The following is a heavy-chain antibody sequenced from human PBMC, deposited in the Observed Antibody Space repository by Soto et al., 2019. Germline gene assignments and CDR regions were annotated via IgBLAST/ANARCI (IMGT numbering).Heavy chain of an antibody. CDR2: IYYSGST. CDR3: ARLAPGIAVARLYYYGMHV. Sequence: PSETLSLTCTVSGGSISSYYWSWIRQPPGKGLEWIGYIYYSGSTNYNPSLKSRVTISVDTSKNQFSLKLSSVTAADTAVYYCARLAPGIAVARLYYYGMHVPGQATTVTVSS. CDR1: GGSISSYY. V-gene: IGHV4-59*01. D-gene: IGHD6-19*01. J-gene: IGHJ6*02.